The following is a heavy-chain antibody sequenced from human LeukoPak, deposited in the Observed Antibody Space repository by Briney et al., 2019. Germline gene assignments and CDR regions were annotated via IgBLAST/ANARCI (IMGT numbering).Heavy chain of an antibody. D-gene: IGHD6-13*01. CDR1: GGSISSSSYS. J-gene: IGHJ3*02. V-gene: IGHV4-39*07. CDR2: IYYSGST. CDR3: ARDTYSSSWYPDAFDI. Sequence: KPSETLSLTCTVSGGSISSSSYSWGWIRQPPGKGLEWIGSIYYSGSTYYNPSLKSRVTISVDTSKNQFSLKLSSVTAADTAVYYCARDTYSSSWYPDAFDIWGQGTMVTVSS.